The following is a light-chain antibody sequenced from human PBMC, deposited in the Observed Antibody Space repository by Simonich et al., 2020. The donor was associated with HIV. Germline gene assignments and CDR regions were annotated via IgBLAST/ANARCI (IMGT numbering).Light chain of an antibody. CDR1: QSVSIN. CDR2: GAS. Sequence: EIVLTQSPATLSVSPGERATPFCCTSQSVSINLAWYQHKPGQAPRLLLYGASTRATGIPARFSGGGSWTEFTLTISNMQSAHFAVYYCQQYNNWPYTFGQGTKLEIK. V-gene: IGKV3-15*01. J-gene: IGKJ2*01. CDR3: QQYNNWPYT.